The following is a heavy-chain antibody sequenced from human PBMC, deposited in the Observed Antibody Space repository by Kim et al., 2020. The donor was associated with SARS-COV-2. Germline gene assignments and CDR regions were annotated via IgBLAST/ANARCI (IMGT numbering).Heavy chain of an antibody. J-gene: IGHJ5*02. V-gene: IGHV3-15*04. Sequence: GGSLRLSCAVSEFNFRNAWMNWVRQAPGKGLEWVGRIESIVDGGATDYAAPVKGRFSISRDDSTNTLFLQMHGLKTDDTGVYYCTTDSAFYDISTHYESHWFDPWGQGTLVTVSS. CDR1: EFNFRNAW. CDR2: IESIVDGGAT. CDR3: TTDSAFYDISTHYESHWFDP. D-gene: IGHD3-9*01.